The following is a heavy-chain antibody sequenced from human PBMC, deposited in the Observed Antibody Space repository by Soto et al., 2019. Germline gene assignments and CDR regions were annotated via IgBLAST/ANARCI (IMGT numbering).Heavy chain of an antibody. V-gene: IGHV3-23*01. J-gene: IGHJ4*02. CDR3: AKSITARPFDY. Sequence: PGGSLRLSCEASGFTFRNYKMNWVRQAPGKGLEWVSQISIGGNTYYADSVKGRFTISRDNSKNTLYLQMNSLRAEDTAVYYCAKSITARPFDYSGQGALVTVSS. CDR2: ISIGGNT. CDR1: GFTFRNYK. D-gene: IGHD6-6*01.